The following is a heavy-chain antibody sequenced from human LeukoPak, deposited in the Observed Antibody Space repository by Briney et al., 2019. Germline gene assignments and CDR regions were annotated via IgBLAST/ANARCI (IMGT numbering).Heavy chain of an antibody. CDR2: VHPDTGYA. J-gene: IGHJ5*02. CDR1: GYPFTTYE. Sequence: GASVKVSCKTSGYPFTTYEISWVRQAAGQGLEWMGWVHPDTGYADYAQKFQGRVTMTGDTSISTAYMELSSLRSDDTAVYFCARGPRNDPWGQGTLVTVSS. V-gene: IGHV1-8*01. D-gene: IGHD1-14*01. CDR3: ARGPRNDP.